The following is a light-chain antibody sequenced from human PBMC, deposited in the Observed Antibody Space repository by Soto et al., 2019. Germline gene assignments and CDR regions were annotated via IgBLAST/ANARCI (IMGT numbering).Light chain of an antibody. Sequence: DIVMTQSPVSLSVSLGERATINCKSSQTVFHSSYNKDFLAWYQQKPGQPPKLLFYWASTRESGVPARFSGGGSGTDFSLTISILQAEDVAVYYCQQYYSSLTCGQWTKLEIK. J-gene: IGKJ2*01. CDR1: QTVFHSSYNKDF. CDR2: WAS. CDR3: QQYYSSLT. V-gene: IGKV4-1*01.